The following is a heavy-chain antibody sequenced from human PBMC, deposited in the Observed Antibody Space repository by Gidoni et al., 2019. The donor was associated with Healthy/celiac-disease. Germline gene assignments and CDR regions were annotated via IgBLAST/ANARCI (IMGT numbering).Heavy chain of an antibody. D-gene: IGHD1-26*01. CDR2: IIGSAGST. J-gene: IGHJ1*01. CDR1: GFTFRRYA. CDR3: AKGVGATPWSASVQH. V-gene: IGHV3-23*01. Sequence: EVQLLESGGGLVQPGGSLRLSCAASGFTFRRYAMSWVRQAPGKGLEWVSAIIGSAGSTYYADSVKGRFAISRDNPKNTLYRQMNSLRAEDTAVYYCAKGVGATPWSASVQHWGQGTLVTVSS.